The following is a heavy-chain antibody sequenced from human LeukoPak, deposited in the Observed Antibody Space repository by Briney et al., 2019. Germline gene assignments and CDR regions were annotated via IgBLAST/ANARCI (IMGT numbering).Heavy chain of an antibody. CDR1: GVSISPYY. J-gene: IGHJ3*01. Sequence: SETLSLTCAVSGVSISPYYWAWIRQPPGKGLEWIGYIHTSGSNNQYPSLKSRVTISVDTSKNQISLKLNSVTAADTAVYYCARAKQQLVYDAFNFWGQGTMVTVSS. V-gene: IGHV4-4*09. CDR3: ARAKQQLVYDAFNF. D-gene: IGHD6-13*01. CDR2: IHTSGSN.